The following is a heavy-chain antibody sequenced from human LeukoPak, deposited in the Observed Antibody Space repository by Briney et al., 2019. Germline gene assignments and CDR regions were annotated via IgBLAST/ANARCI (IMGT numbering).Heavy chain of an antibody. Sequence: GGSLRLSCAASGFTFSSSDMHWVRQAPGRGLEWVAVISYDGSHKYYVDSVKGRFTISRDNSKNTLYLQMNSLRAEDTAVYYCAKGHYTDVWGKGTTVTVSS. V-gene: IGHV3-30*18. CDR2: ISYDGSHK. CDR1: GFTFSSSD. CDR3: AKGHYTDV. J-gene: IGHJ6*03.